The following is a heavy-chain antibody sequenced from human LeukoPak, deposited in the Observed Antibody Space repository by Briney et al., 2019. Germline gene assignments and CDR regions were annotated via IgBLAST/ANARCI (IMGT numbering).Heavy chain of an antibody. J-gene: IGHJ3*02. CDR2: TYYRSKWYY. CDR1: GDSVSSNIAA. V-gene: IGHV6-1*01. D-gene: IGHD2-21*02. CDR3: ARDQKAYCGGDCYSGAFDI. Sequence: SQTLSLTCAISGDSVSSNIAAWNWIRQSPSRGLEWLGRTYYRSKWYYDYAVSVKSRITISPDTSKNQFSLKLSSVTAADTAVYYCARDQKAYCGGDCYSGAFDIWGQGTMVTVSS.